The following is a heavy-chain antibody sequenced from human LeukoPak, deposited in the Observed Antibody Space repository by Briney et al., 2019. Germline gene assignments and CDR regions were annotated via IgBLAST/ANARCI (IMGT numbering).Heavy chain of an antibody. Sequence: ASVKVSCKASGYTFTGYYMHWVRQAPGQGLEWMGWINPNSGGTNYAQRFQGRVTMTRDTSLSTAYMELSRLRSDDTAVYYCARGRKRWLQFSWFDPWGQGTLITVSS. D-gene: IGHD5-24*01. CDR2: INPNSGGT. J-gene: IGHJ5*02. CDR1: GYTFTGYY. V-gene: IGHV1-2*02. CDR3: ARGRKRWLQFSWFDP.